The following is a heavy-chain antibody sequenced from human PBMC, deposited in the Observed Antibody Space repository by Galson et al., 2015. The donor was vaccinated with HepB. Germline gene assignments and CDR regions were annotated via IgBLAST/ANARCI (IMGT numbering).Heavy chain of an antibody. V-gene: IGHV3-30*03. J-gene: IGHJ3*02. CDR3: ASEMIVVVIIPGAFDI. Sequence: SLRLSCAASGFTFSSYGMHWVRQAPGKGLEWVAVISYDGSNKYYADSVKGRFTISRDNSKNTLYLQMNSLRAEDTAVYYCASEMIVVVIIPGAFDIWGQGTMVTASS. CDR2: ISYDGSNK. D-gene: IGHD3-22*01. CDR1: GFTFSSYG.